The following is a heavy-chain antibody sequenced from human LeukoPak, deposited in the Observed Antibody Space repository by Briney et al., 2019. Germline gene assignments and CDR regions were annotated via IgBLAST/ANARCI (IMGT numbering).Heavy chain of an antibody. J-gene: IGHJ4*02. V-gene: IGHV1-18*01. CDR2: ISANNGET. CDR3: ATVPPSASQLLSADY. Sequence: ASVKVSFKASGYTFTNYGISWVRQAPGQGLEWVGWISANNGETRHAQKVQGRLTMTTETSTSTAYMDLRSLRSDDTAVYYCATVPPSASQLLSADYWGQGTLVSVSS. CDR1: GYTFTNYG. D-gene: IGHD2-2*01.